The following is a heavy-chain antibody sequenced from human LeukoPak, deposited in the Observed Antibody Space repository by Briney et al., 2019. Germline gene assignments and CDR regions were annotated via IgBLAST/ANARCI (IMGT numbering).Heavy chain of an antibody. CDR2: IYYSGST. V-gene: IGHV4-59*08. D-gene: IGHD1-26*01. Sequence: SETLSLTCTVSGGSISSYYWSWIRQPPGKGLEWIGYIYYSGSTNYNPSLKSRVTISVDTSKNQFFLKLSSVTAADTAVYYCARWGPSIVGASSVWGQGTLVTVSS. J-gene: IGHJ4*02. CDR3: ARWGPSIVGASSV. CDR1: GGSISSYY.